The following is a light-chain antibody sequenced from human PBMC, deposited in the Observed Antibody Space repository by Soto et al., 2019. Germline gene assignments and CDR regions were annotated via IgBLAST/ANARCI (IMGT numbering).Light chain of an antibody. V-gene: IGLV2-14*03. Sequence: QSVLTQPASVSGSPGQSITISCSGTPSDIGAYNYVSRYQHLPGKAPKVIIYDVTNRPSGVSSRFSGSKSGTTASLTISGLQAEDEADYYCNSYTSRSSSTYVFGTGTKVTVL. CDR2: DVT. CDR1: PSDIGAYNY. J-gene: IGLJ1*01. CDR3: NSYTSRSSSTYV.